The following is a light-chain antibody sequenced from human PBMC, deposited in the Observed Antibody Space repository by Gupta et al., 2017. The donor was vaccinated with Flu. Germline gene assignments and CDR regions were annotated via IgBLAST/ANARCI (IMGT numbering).Light chain of an antibody. J-gene: IGKJ4*01. CDR3: MQALQFPLT. Sequence: ISCRSSQSLLYSNGYNYLDRYLQRPGQSPQLLIHLGSTRASGVPDRFSGSGSGTDFTLEISRVEAEDVGVYYCMQALQFPLTFGGGTKVEIK. CDR1: QSLLYSNGYNY. CDR2: LGS. V-gene: IGKV2-28*01.